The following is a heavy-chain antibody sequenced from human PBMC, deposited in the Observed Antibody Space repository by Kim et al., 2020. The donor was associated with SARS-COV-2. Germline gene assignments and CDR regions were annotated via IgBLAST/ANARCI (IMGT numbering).Heavy chain of an antibody. D-gene: IGHD1-26*01. CDR1: GGSLSGSY. CDR2: SNHLGGT. V-gene: IGHV4-34*01. Sequence: SETLSLTCAVHGGSLSGSYWSWIRQPPGKGLGWIGESNHLGGTNYNPSLTSRVTISVDTPKNHFSLRLSPVTAAATAVYYCARCGGTTQMGYNWFHPWCQGSPVTVSS. CDR3: ARCGGTTQMGYNWFHP. J-gene: IGHJ5*02.